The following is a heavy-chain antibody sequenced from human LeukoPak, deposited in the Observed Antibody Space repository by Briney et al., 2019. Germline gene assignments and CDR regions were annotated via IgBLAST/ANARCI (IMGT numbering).Heavy chain of an antibody. CDR1: GYTFTGYY. D-gene: IGHD1-7*01. CDR3: ARWLELQWDALDI. V-gene: IGHV1-2*02. Sequence: GASVKVSCKASGYTFTGYYMHWVRQAPGQGLEWMGWINPDSGGTNYAQKFQDRVTMTRDTSISTAYMELSRLRSDDAAVYYCARWLELQWDALDIWGQGTMLTVSS. CDR2: INPDSGGT. J-gene: IGHJ3*02.